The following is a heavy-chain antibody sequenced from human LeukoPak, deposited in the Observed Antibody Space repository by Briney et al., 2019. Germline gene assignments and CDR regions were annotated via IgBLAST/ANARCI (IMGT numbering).Heavy chain of an antibody. Sequence: SQTLSLTCGIFGDSFSSNSAAWNWIRQSPSRGLEWLGRTYYRSKWFINYAPFVKSRIIINPDTPKNQVSLQLNSVTPEDTAVYYCTRSDCSSGRCPGFDNWGQGTLVTVSS. V-gene: IGHV6-1*01. D-gene: IGHD6-19*01. CDR1: GDSFSSNSAA. J-gene: IGHJ4*02. CDR2: TYYRSKWFI. CDR3: TRSDCSSGRCPGFDN.